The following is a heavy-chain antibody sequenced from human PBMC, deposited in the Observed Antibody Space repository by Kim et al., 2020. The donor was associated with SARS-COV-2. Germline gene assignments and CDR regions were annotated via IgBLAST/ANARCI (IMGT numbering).Heavy chain of an antibody. CDR1: GFTFSNYW. CDR3: ARDWVRSNWFDP. J-gene: IGHJ5*02. D-gene: IGHD3-16*01. V-gene: IGHV3-7*01. CDR2: IKQDGSEK. Sequence: GGSLRLSCAASGFTFSNYWMSWVRQAPGKGLEWVANIKQDGSEKYYVDSVKGRFTISRDNAKNSLYLQMNSLRAEDTAVYYCARDWVRSNWFDPWGQGTLVTVSS.